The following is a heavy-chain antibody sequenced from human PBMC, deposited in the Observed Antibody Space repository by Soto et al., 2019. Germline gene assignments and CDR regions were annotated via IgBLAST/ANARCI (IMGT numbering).Heavy chain of an antibody. J-gene: IGHJ4*02. CDR3: ANNRDTYYYDSSGFPPTRFDY. V-gene: IGHV4-39*01. Sequence: QLQLQESGPGLVKPSETLSLTCTVSGGSISSSSYYWGWIRQPPGKGLEWIGSIYYSGSTYYNPSLERRVTISVDTSKNQFSLKLSSVTDADTAVYYCANNRDTYYYDSSGFPPTRFDYWGQGTLVTVSS. CDR1: GGSISSSSYY. CDR2: IYYSGST. D-gene: IGHD3-22*01.